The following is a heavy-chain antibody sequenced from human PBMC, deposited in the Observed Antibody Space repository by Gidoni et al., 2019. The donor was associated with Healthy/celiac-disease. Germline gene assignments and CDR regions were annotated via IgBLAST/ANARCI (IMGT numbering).Heavy chain of an antibody. CDR3: ASAGFQQLGSRLWY. CDR2: IRQDGSEK. V-gene: IGHV3-7*03. D-gene: IGHD6-13*01. CDR1: GFTFSSYW. J-gene: IGHJ4*02. Sequence: EVQLVESGGGLVQPGGSLSLSCAAAGFTFSSYWMSWVRQAPGKGLEWVANIRQDGSEKYYVDSVKGRFTISRDNAKNSLYLQMNSLRAEDTAVYYCASAGFQQLGSRLWYWGQGTLVTVSS.